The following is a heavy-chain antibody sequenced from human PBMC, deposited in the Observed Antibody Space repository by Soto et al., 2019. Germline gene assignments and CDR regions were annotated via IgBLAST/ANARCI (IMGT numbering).Heavy chain of an antibody. CDR3: VRDMQFWRLDS. J-gene: IGHJ4*02. CDR1: GLTFRSYW. Sequence: EVQLVESGGGLVQPGESLRLSCAASGLTFRSYWMHWVRQAPGKGLVWVSRINTDGSVAMYVDSVKGRFTISRDNAKNTLYLHMNSLRAEDTAVYYCVRDMQFWRLDSWGQGTLVNVSS. CDR2: INTDGSVA. V-gene: IGHV3-74*03. D-gene: IGHD3-3*02.